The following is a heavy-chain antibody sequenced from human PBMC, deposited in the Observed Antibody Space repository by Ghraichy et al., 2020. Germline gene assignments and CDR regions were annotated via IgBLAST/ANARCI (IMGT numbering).Heavy chain of an antibody. CDR2: ITTSGTTI. D-gene: IGHD2-2*01. CDR3: ARERCSATSCSYFDY. V-gene: IGHV3-48*03. J-gene: IGHJ4*02. CDR1: GFTLSSYE. Sequence: GGSLRLSCAASGFTLSSYEMNWVRQAPGKGLEWVSYITTSGTTIYYADSVKGRFTMSRDNAANSLYLQMNSLRAEDTAIYYCARERCSATSCSYFDYWGQGTLVTVSS.